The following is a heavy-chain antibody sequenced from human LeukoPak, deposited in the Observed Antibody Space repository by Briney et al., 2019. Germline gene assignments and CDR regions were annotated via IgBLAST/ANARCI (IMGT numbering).Heavy chain of an antibody. CDR2: IYYSGST. CDR1: GGSISSSSYY. CDR3: AREFTYYYDSSGSNWFDP. D-gene: IGHD3-22*01. J-gene: IGHJ5*02. Sequence: SETLSLTCTVSGGSISSSSYYWGWIRQPPGKGLEWIGSIYYSGSTYYNPSLKSRVTISVDTSKNQFSLKLSSVTAADPAVYYCAREFTYYYDSSGSNWFDPWGQGTLVTVSS. V-gene: IGHV4-39*07.